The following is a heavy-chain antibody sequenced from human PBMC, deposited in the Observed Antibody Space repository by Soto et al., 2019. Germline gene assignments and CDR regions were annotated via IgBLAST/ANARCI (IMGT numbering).Heavy chain of an antibody. J-gene: IGHJ6*02. CDR1: GYSISSGYY. V-gene: IGHV4-38-2*02. CDR3: ARGGLTTVDYYYYGMDV. D-gene: IGHD4-4*01. CDR2: IYHSGST. Sequence: SETLSLTGSVSGYSISSGYYWGWIRQPPGKGLEWIGIIYHSGSTYYNPSLKSRVTISVDTSKNQFSLKLSSVTAADTAVYYCARGGLTTVDYYYYGMDVWGQGTTVTVSS.